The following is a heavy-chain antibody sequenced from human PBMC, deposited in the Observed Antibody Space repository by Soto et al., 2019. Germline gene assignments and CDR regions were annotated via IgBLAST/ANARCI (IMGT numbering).Heavy chain of an antibody. CDR2: IYYSGST. CDR1: GGSISSSSHY. J-gene: IGHJ4*02. Sequence: SETLSLTCSVSGGSISSSSHYWGWIRQPPGKGLEWIGGIYYSGSTYYSPSLKSRVAISVDTSKNQFSLKLTSVAAADTAVYYCARQEYGSGSYYDFDYWGQGTLVTVSS. D-gene: IGHD3-10*01. V-gene: IGHV4-39*01. CDR3: ARQEYGSGSYYDFDY.